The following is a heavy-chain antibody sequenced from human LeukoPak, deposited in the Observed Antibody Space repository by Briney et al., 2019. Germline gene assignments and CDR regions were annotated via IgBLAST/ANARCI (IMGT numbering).Heavy chain of an antibody. CDR2: IDWDDDK. J-gene: IGHJ5*02. Sequence: ESGPALVKPTQTPTLTFTFPWVSPSTRAMCVSRVRPPPGKALEGLARIDWDDDKFYNTSLKTRLTISKDTSKNQVVLTVTNMEPVDTATYYCARMSREGWFDPWGQGTLVSVSS. CDR1: WVSPSTRAMC. CDR3: ARMSREGWFDP. D-gene: IGHD3-10*01. V-gene: IGHV2-70*17.